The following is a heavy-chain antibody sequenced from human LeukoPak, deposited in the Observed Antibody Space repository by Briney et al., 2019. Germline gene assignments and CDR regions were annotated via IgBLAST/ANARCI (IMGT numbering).Heavy chain of an antibody. J-gene: IGHJ4*02. Sequence: SETLSLTCTVSGGSISSYYWSWIRQPPGKGLEWIGYIYYSGSTNYNPSLRSRVTISVDTSKNQFSLKLSSVTAADTAVYYCARRGGHGGSFDYWGQGTLVTVSS. CDR3: ARRGGHGGSFDY. V-gene: IGHV4-59*08. D-gene: IGHD4-23*01. CDR1: GGSISSYY. CDR2: IYYSGST.